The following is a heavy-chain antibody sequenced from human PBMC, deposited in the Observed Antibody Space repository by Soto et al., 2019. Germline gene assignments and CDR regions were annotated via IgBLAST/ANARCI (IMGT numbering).Heavy chain of an antibody. CDR1: GFICSSYD. CDR2: ILVGGST. J-gene: IGHJ3*02. CDR3: AKATETGGGAFEI. Sequence: QAVGSLRLSCAVSGFICSSYDMSWVRQAPGKGLEWVSTILVGGSTHYEDSVKGRFTISRDTSKNTVYLQMNSLTAGDTAVYYCAKATETGGGAFEICGQGTMVTVSS. D-gene: IGHD2-8*02. V-gene: IGHV3-23*01.